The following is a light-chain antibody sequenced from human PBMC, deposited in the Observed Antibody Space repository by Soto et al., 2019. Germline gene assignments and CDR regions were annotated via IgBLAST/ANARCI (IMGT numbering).Light chain of an antibody. J-gene: IGKJ2*01. CDR3: HQAHTFPHT. V-gene: IGKV1-12*01. CDR1: QDMSSW. Sequence: DIQMTQSPSFVSASVGDRVTITCRASQDMSSWLAWYQQKPGKAPKLLIFAASTLHSGVPSRFSGSRSGTDFTLTISNLQPEDFATYYRHQAHTFPHTFGQGTKVDIK. CDR2: AAS.